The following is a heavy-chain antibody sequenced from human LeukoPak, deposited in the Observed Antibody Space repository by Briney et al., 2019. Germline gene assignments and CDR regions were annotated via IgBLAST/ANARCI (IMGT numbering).Heavy chain of an antibody. D-gene: IGHD1-26*01. Sequence: ASVKVSCKVSGYTLTELSMHWVRQAPGKGLEWMGGFDPEDGETIYAQKFQGRVTMTRDTSTSTVYMELSSLRSEDTAVYYCARGRWGLVGATGYFDYWGQGTLVTVSS. CDR1: GYTLTELS. V-gene: IGHV1-24*01. J-gene: IGHJ4*02. CDR2: FDPEDGET. CDR3: ARGRWGLVGATGYFDY.